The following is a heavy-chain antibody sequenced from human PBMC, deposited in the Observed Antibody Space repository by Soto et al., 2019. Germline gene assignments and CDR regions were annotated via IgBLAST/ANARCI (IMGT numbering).Heavy chain of an antibody. Sequence: SETLSLTCTVSGGSISSSSYYWGWIRQPPGKGLEWIGSIYYSGSTYYNPSLKSRVTISVDTSKNQFSLKLSSVTAADTAVYYCARHPLGNYYDSTGYYYLKNAFDIWGQGTMVTVSS. CDR3: ARHPLGNYYDSTGYYYLKNAFDI. V-gene: IGHV4-39*01. J-gene: IGHJ3*02. CDR2: IYYSGST. D-gene: IGHD3-22*01. CDR1: GGSISSSSYY.